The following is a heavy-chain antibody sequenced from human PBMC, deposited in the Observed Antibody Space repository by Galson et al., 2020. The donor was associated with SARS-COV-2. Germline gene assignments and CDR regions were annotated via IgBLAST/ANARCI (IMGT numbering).Heavy chain of an antibody. V-gene: IGHV3-30*18. J-gene: IGHJ6*02. D-gene: IGHD5-18*01. CDR1: GFTFSRHG. Sequence: GGSLRLSCAASGFTFSRHGMHWVRQAPGKGLEWVAVMSYDGLNEYYADSVKGRFTISRDNSKNTLYLQMNSLRPEDTALYYCVKDGAPEMDTISDYFALDVWGQGTTVIVSS. CDR2: MSYDGLNE. CDR3: VKDGAPEMDTISDYFALDV.